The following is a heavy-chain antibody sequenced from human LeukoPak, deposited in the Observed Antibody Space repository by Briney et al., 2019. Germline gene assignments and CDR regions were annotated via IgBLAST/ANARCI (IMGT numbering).Heavy chain of an antibody. CDR3: AKAAAAGTRYYYYYMDV. Sequence: GGSLRLSCAASGFTFSSYEMNWVRQAPGKGLEWVSYISSSGNNIYDADSVKGRFTISRDNSKNTLYLQMNSLRADDTAVYYCAKAAAAGTRYYYYYMDVWGKGTTVTVSS. V-gene: IGHV3-48*03. CDR1: GFTFSSYE. D-gene: IGHD6-13*01. J-gene: IGHJ6*03. CDR2: ISSSGNNI.